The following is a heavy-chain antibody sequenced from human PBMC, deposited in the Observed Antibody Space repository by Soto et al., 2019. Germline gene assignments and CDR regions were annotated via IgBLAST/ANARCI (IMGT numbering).Heavy chain of an antibody. CDR3: ARTRTSHYYDSSDYYSYYFDY. J-gene: IGHJ4*02. CDR2: IYNSGST. CDR1: GGSISSFY. V-gene: IGHV4-59*01. D-gene: IGHD3-22*01. Sequence: SKTLSLTCTVSGGSISSFYWSWIRQPPGKGLEWIGYIYNSGSTNNNPSLKSRVTMSVDTSKNQFSLKLSFVTAADTALYYCARTRTSHYYDSSDYYSYYFDYWGQGTLVTVSS.